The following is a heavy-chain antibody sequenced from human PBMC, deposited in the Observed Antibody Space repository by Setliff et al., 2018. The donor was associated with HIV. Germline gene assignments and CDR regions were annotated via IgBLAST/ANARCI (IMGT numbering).Heavy chain of an antibody. CDR1: GGTFSSYA. V-gene: IGHV1-69*10. Sequence: SVKVSCKASGGTFSSYAISWVRQAPGQGLEWMGGIIPILGIANYAQKFQGRVTITADTSTNTAYLEVVSLRSEDTAIYYCARHYFDSNSYYRPPFDSWGQGTPVTVSS. D-gene: IGHD3-22*01. J-gene: IGHJ5*01. CDR2: IIPILGIA. CDR3: ARHYFDSNSYYRPPFDS.